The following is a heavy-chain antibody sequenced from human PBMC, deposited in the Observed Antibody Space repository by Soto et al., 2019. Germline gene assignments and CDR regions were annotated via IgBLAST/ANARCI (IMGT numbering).Heavy chain of an antibody. CDR3: ARHNGLKAGWSDTFDY. D-gene: IGHD5-18*01. V-gene: IGHV4-39*01. Sequence: SETLSLTCTVSGGSISGSSYYWGWIRQPPGKRLEWIGSFYYSGSTYYNPSLKSRVTISVDTSKNQFSLKLSSVTAADTAVYYCARHNGLKAGWSDTFDYWGQGTLVTVSS. CDR1: GGSISGSSYY. J-gene: IGHJ4*02. CDR2: FYYSGST.